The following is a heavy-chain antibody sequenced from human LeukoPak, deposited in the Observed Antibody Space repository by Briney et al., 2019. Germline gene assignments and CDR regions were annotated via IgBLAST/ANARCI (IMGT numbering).Heavy chain of an antibody. V-gene: IGHV4-59*04. J-gene: IGHJ4*02. D-gene: IGHD6-13*01. CDR1: GDSISSFY. CDR3: ARDPPAAAGDY. CDR2: MHHSGSL. Sequence: SETLSLTCTVSGDSISSFYWSWIRQPPGKGLEWIGAMHHSGSLYYNPSLKSRVTISLDTSRNEFSLNLFFVTAADTAVYYCARDPPAAAGDYWGQGIVVAVSS.